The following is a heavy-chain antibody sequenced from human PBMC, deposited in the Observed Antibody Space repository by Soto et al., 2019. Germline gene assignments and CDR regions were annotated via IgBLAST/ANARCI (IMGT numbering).Heavy chain of an antibody. CDR1: GFTFTSSA. CDR2: IVVGSGNT. D-gene: IGHD2-2*01. Sequence: SVKVSCKASGFTFTSSAVQWVRQARGQRLEWIGWIVVGSGNTNYAQKLQGRVTMTTDTSTSTAYMELRSLRSDDTAVYYCARGYCSSTSCQPLDYWGQGTLVTVSS. V-gene: IGHV1-58*01. J-gene: IGHJ4*02. CDR3: ARGYCSSTSCQPLDY.